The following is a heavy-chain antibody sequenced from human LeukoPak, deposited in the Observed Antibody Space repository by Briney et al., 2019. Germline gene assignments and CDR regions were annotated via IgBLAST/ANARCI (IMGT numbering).Heavy chain of an antibody. CDR2: ISGSGGTT. CDR1: GFTFSSYA. V-gene: IGHV3-23*01. D-gene: IGHD6-13*01. CDR3: ARSYSSSWYSDC. J-gene: IGHJ4*02. Sequence: GGSLRLSCAASGFTFSSYAMSWDRQAPGKGLEWVSGISGSGGTTYYVDSVKGRFTISRDNSKNTLYLQMNSLRADDTAVYYCARSYSSSWYSDCWGQGTLVTVSS.